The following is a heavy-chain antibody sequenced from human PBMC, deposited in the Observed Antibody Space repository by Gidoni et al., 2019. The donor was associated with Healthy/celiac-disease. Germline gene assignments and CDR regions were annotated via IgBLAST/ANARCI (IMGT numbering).Heavy chain of an antibody. J-gene: IGHJ4*02. D-gene: IGHD5-12*01. CDR1: GYTFTGDY. CDR3: ARAANVRDGYKKTQLDY. Sequence: QVQLVQSGAEVKKPGASVKVSCKASGYTFTGDYMHWVRQAPGQGLEWMGWIIPNSGCTNYAQKFQGWVTMTRDTSISTAYMELSRLRSDDTAVYYCARAANVRDGYKKTQLDYWGQGTLVTVSS. V-gene: IGHV1-2*04. CDR2: IIPNSGCT.